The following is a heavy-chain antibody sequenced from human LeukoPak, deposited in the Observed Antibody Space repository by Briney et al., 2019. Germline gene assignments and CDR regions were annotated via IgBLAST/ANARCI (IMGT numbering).Heavy chain of an antibody. CDR2: IYYSGST. V-gene: IGHV4-59*01. Sequence: SETLSLTCTVSGGSISSYYWSWIWQPPGKGLKWIGYIYYSGSTNYNPSLKSRVTISVDTSKNQFSLKLSSVAAADTAVYYCASLSSGSYNWFDPWGQGTLVTVSS. J-gene: IGHJ5*02. D-gene: IGHD1-26*01. CDR1: GGSISSYY. CDR3: ASLSSGSYNWFDP.